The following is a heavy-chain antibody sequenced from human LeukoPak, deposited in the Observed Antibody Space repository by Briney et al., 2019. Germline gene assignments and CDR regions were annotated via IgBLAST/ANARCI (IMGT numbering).Heavy chain of an antibody. V-gene: IGHV3-15*01. Sequence: GGSLRLSCAASGFTFNNAWMSWVCQAPGKGLEWVGRIKRKGDDGTIDYAAPVKGRFTISRDDSKNTLYLQMNSLKSEDTAVYYCTAGTGRSDFDYWGQGTLVTVSS. CDR3: TAGTGRSDFDY. D-gene: IGHD3/OR15-3a*01. CDR2: IKRKGDDGTI. J-gene: IGHJ4*02. CDR1: GFTFNNAW.